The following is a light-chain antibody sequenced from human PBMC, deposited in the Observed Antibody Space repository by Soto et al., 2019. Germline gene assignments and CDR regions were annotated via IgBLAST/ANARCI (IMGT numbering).Light chain of an antibody. CDR3: SSYTSSSIPYV. J-gene: IGLJ1*01. CDR1: SSDVGGYNY. V-gene: IGLV2-14*01. CDR2: EVS. Sequence: QSVLTQPASVSGSPGQSITISCAGTSSDVGGYNYVSWYQQHPGKAPKLMIYEVSNRPSGVSNRVSGSKAGNTASLTISGLQAEDEADYYCSSYTSSSIPYVFGTGTKLTVL.